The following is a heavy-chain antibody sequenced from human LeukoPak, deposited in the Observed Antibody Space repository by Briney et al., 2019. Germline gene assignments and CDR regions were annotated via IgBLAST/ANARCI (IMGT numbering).Heavy chain of an antibody. J-gene: IGHJ4*02. V-gene: IGHV4-38-2*02. Sequence: SETLSLTCIVSGYSISNSYYWGWIRQPPGKGLEWIGSIYHSGNTYYNPSLKSRVTISVDTSKNQFSLKLSSVTAADTAVYYCARRYAVRGVIIRAKGYYFDYWGQGTLVTVSS. D-gene: IGHD3-10*01. CDR1: GYSISNSYY. CDR3: ARRYAVRGVIIRAKGYYFDY. CDR2: IYHSGNT.